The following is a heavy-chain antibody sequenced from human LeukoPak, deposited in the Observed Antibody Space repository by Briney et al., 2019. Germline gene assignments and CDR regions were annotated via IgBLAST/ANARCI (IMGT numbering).Heavy chain of an antibody. CDR2: IYSGGST. CDR1: GFTVSSNY. D-gene: IGHD6-6*01. Sequence: GGSLRLSCAASGFTVSSNYMSWVRQAPGKGLEWVSVIYSGGSTYYADSVKGRFTISRDNSKNTLYLQMNSLRADDTAVYYCARESSSFLDYWGQGALVTVSS. J-gene: IGHJ4*02. CDR3: ARESSSFLDY. V-gene: IGHV3-53*01.